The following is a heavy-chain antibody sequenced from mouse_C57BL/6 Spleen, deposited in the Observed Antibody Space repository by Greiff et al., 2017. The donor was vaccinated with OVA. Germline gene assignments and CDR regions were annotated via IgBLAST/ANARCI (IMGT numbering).Heavy chain of an antibody. CDR3: ARRDYDYDWFAY. D-gene: IGHD2-4*01. J-gene: IGHJ3*01. V-gene: IGHV1-4*01. CDR1: GYTFTSYT. Sequence: QVQLQHSGAELARPGASVKMSCKASGYTFTSYTMHWVKQRPGQGLEWIGYINPSSGYTKYNQKFKDKATLTADKSSSTAYMQLSSLTSEDSAVYYCARRDYDYDWFAYWGQGTLVTVSA. CDR2: INPSSGYT.